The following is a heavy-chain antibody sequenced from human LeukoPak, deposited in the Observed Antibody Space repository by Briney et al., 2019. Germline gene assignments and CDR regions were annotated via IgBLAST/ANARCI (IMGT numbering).Heavy chain of an antibody. CDR2: IYYSGST. CDR3: ARGFTLFDP. D-gene: IGHD2/OR15-2a*01. V-gene: IGHV4-59*01. J-gene: IGHJ5*02. Sequence: PSETLSLTCTVSGGSISSYYWSWIRQPPGKGLEWIGYIYYSGSTNYNPSLKSRVTISVDTSKNQFSLKLRSVTAADTAVYYCARGFTLFDPWGQGTLVTVSS. CDR1: GGSISSYY.